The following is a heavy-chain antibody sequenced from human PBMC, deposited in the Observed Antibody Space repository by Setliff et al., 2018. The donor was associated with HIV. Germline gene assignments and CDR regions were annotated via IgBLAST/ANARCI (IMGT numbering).Heavy chain of an antibody. D-gene: IGHD5-12*01. CDR2: ISSFNGGT. CDR3: ARGGGYRGYDGTLDY. CDR1: GYTFTGYY. V-gene: IGHV1-18*04. J-gene: IGHJ4*02. Sequence: ASVMVSCKASGYTFTGYYIHWVRQAPGQGLEWMGWISSFNGGTNSAQKFRDRVTLTTDTSTSTAYMELKSLKSNDTAVYYCARGGGYRGYDGTLDYWGQGTLVTVSS.